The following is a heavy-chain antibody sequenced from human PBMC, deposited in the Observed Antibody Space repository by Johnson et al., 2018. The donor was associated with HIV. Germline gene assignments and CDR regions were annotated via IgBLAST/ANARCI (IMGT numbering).Heavy chain of an antibody. CDR3: ARDLIKVSRLYAFDI. D-gene: IGHD3-10*01. CDR1: GFTFSDYY. J-gene: IGHJ3*02. V-gene: IGHV3-11*01. CDR2: ISSSGSTV. Sequence: QVQLVESGGGLVKPGGSLRLSCVVSGFTFSDYYMSWIRQAPGKGLEWVSYISSSGSTVYYADSVKGRFTMSRDDSKSIAYLQMNSLKTEDTAVYYCARDLIKVSRLYAFDIWGQGTMVTVSS.